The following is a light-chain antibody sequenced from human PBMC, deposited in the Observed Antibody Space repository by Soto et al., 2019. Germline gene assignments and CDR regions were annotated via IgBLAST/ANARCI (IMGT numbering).Light chain of an antibody. Sequence: EIVLTQSPGTLSLSPGERATLSCRSSQSVSNNYLAWYQQKPGQAPWLLIYGAYNRATGIPDRFSGSGSGTDFTLTISRLEPEDFAVYYCQQYGSSGTFGQGTKLDI. V-gene: IGKV3-20*01. CDR3: QQYGSSGT. J-gene: IGKJ1*01. CDR1: QSVSNNY. CDR2: GAY.